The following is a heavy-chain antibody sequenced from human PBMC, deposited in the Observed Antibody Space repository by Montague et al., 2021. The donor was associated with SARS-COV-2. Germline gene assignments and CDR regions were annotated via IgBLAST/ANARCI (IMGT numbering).Heavy chain of an antibody. V-gene: IGHV3-66*01. D-gene: IGHD5-18*01. CDR1: GITVSRNY. Sequence: SLRLSCAASGITVSRNYMSWVRQAPGKGLEWVSVIYSGGSTYYAXXVKGIFTISRDNSKNTLYLQMNSLRAEDTAVYYCARDLDTAGGMDVWGQGTTVTVSS. J-gene: IGHJ6*02. CDR2: IYSGGST. CDR3: ARDLDTAGGMDV.